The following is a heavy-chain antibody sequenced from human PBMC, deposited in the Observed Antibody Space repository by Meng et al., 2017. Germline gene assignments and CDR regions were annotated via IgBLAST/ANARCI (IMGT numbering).Heavy chain of an antibody. CDR3: AAGVMVRGAGSMDV. V-gene: IGHV1-58*02. CDR2: IVVGSGNT. Sequence: SVKVSCKASGYTFTSYDINWVRQATGQGLEWIGWIVVGSGNTNYAQKFQERVTITRDMSTSTAYMELSSLRSEDTAVYYCAAGVMVRGAGSMDVWGQGTTVTVSS. J-gene: IGHJ6*02. D-gene: IGHD3-10*01. CDR1: GYTFTSYD.